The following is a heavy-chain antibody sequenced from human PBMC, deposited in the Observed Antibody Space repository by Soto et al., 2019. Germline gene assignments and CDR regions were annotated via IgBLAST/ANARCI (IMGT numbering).Heavy chain of an antibody. CDR2: IYYSGST. D-gene: IGHD1-1*01. CDR3: GRLEGMATISYYFDY. V-gene: IGHV4-31*03. J-gene: IGHJ4*02. CDR1: GGSLSSGFYY. Sequence: SETLSLTCSVAGGSLSSGFYYWRWIRQHPGKGLEWIGYIYYSGSTYYNPSLKSRVTISVDTSKNQFSLKLSSVTAADTAVYYCGRLEGMATISYYFDYWGQGALVTVSS.